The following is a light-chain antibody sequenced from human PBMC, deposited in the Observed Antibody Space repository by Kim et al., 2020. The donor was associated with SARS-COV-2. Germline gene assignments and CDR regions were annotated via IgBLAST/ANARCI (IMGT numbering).Light chain of an antibody. CDR1: GSDIGSCIY. CDR2: DVS. V-gene: IGLV2-11*01. J-gene: IGLJ1*01. Sequence: GQSIAIACTGTGSDIGSCIYVSWCQQPPGKAPILMIYDVSKRPSGVPDRFSGSKSGNSASLTISGLQAEDEADYYCCSYAGTYTFVFGTGTKVTVL. CDR3: CSYAGTYTFV.